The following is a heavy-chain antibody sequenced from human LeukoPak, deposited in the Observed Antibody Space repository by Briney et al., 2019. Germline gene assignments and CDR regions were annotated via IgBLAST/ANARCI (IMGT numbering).Heavy chain of an antibody. CDR2: ISDYNGNT. D-gene: IGHD2-2*01. V-gene: IGHV1-18*01. J-gene: IGHJ4*02. CDR1: GYTFTSYG. CDR3: ARLKDIVVVPAAYIDY. Sequence: ASVKVSCKASGYTFTSYGISWVRQAPGQGLEWMGRISDYNGNTNYAQKLQGRVTMTTDTSTSTAYMELRSLRSDDTAVYHCARLKDIVVVPAAYIDYWGQGTLVTVSS.